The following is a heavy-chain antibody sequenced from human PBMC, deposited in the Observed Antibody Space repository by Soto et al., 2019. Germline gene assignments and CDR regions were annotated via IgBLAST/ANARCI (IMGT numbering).Heavy chain of an antibody. CDR3: ARDGSYGMDV. J-gene: IGHJ6*02. V-gene: IGHV3-48*03. CDR1: GFTFSSYE. Sequence: GGSLRLSCAASGFTFSSYEMNWVRQAPGKGLEWVSYISSSGSTIYYADSVKGRFTISRDNAKNSLYLQVNSLRAEDTAVYYCARDGSYGMDVWGQGTTVTVSS. CDR2: ISSSGSTI. D-gene: IGHD1-26*01.